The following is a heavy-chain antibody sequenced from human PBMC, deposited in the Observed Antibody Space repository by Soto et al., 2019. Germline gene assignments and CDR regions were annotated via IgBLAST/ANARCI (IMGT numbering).Heavy chain of an antibody. CDR2: IYSDGTST. D-gene: IGHD6-13*01. J-gene: IGHJ4*02. V-gene: IGHV3-74*01. CDR3: ARENTWGSWPNFDY. Sequence: EVQLVESGGGLVQPGGSLRLSCAASGFTFSSYWMHWVRQAPGKGLVWVSRIYSDGTSTSYADSVKGRFTISRDNAKSTLYLQMNSLRAEDTAEYYCARENTWGSWPNFDYWGQGTLVTVSS. CDR1: GFTFSSYW.